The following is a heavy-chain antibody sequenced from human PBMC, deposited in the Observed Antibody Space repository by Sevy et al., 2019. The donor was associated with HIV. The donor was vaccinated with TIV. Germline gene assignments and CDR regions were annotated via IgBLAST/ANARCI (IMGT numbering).Heavy chain of an antibody. CDR2: ISTGGAGGATI. CDR1: GFTFRSYE. V-gene: IGHV3-48*03. Sequence: GGSLRLSCAASGFTFRSYEFNWVRQAPGKGLQWISHISTGGAGGATIFYADSVKGRFTISRDNAKNSVFLQMNSLRAEDTAVYYCARAQQVTMLVVIGGLYFDFWGQGTLVTVSS. J-gene: IGHJ4*02. D-gene: IGHD3-22*01. CDR3: ARAQQVTMLVVIGGLYFDF.